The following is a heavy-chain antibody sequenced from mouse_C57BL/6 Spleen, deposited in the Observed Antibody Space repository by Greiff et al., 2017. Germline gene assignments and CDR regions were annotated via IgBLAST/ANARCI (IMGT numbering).Heavy chain of an antibody. Sequence: VQLQQSGAELARPGASVKMSCKASGYTFTSYTMHWVKQRPGQGLEWIGYINPSSGYTKYNQKFKDKATLTADKSSSTAYMQLSSLTSEDSAVYYCARYGNYPYYAMDYWGQGTSVTVSS. CDR1: GYTFTSYT. CDR3: ARYGNYPYYAMDY. J-gene: IGHJ4*01. V-gene: IGHV1-4*01. CDR2: INPSSGYT. D-gene: IGHD2-1*01.